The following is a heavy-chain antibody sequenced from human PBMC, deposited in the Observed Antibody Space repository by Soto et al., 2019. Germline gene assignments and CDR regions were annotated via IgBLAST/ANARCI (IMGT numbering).Heavy chain of an antibody. J-gene: IGHJ6*03. CDR3: AKDGIEYGDYGYYYMDV. CDR2: ISGSGGST. D-gene: IGHD4-17*01. V-gene: IGHV3-23*01. Sequence: VQLLESGGGLVQPGGSLRLSCAASGFTFSSYAMSWVRQAPGKGLEWVSAISGSGGSTYYADSVKGRFTISRDNSKNTLYLQMNSLRAEDTAVYYCAKDGIEYGDYGYYYMDVWGKGTTVTVSS. CDR1: GFTFSSYA.